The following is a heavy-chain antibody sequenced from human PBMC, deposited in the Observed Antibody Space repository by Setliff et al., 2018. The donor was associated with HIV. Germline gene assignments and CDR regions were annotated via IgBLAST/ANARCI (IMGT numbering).Heavy chain of an antibody. CDR1: GFTFSDYW. V-gene: IGHV3-7*03. J-gene: IGHJ3*02. CDR3: AREVVVVVATTDAFDI. D-gene: IGHD2-15*01. Sequence: GGSLRLSCAASGFTFSDYWMTWFRQAPGKGLEWVANINQDGSAKYYVDSVKGRFTISRDNVQNSLYLQMNSLRAEDTAVYYCAREVVVVVATTDAFDIWGQGTMVTVSS. CDR2: INQDGSAK.